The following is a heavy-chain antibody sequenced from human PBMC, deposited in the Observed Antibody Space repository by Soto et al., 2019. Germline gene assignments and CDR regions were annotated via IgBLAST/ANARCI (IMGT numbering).Heavy chain of an antibody. CDR1: GFTFSSYS. J-gene: IGHJ3*02. CDR3: ARDDYYGSGSNEAFDI. V-gene: IGHV3-21*01. Sequence: EVQLVESGGGLVKPGGSLRLSCEASGFTFSSYSINWVRQAPGKGLEWVSSISSSSSYIYYADSVKGRFTISRDNAKNALYLQMNSWRAEDTAVYYCARDDYYGSGSNEAFDIWGQGTMVTVSS. D-gene: IGHD3-10*01. CDR2: ISSSSSYI.